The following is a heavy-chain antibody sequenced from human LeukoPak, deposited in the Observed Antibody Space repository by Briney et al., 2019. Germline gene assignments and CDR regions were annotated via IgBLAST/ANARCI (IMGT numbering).Heavy chain of an antibody. D-gene: IGHD3-10*01. J-gene: IGHJ6*03. Sequence: SETLSLTCTVSGGSISSSSYYWGWIRQPPGKGLEWIGSIYYSGSTYYNPSLKSRVTISVDTSKNQFSLKLSSVTAADTAVYYCARQSTYYGSGSYYYYYYMDVWGKGTTVTVSS. V-gene: IGHV4-39*01. CDR1: GGSISSSSYY. CDR3: ARQSTYYGSGSYYYYYYMDV. CDR2: IYYSGST.